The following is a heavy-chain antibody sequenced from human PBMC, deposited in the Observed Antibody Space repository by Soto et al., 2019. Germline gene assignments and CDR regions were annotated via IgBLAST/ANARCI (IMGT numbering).Heavy chain of an antibody. CDR3: ARAKGYLRTRNFDY. CDR1: GFTFSSYA. D-gene: IGHD6-13*01. J-gene: IGHJ4*02. Sequence: QVQLVESGGGVVQPGRSLRLSCAASGFTFSSYAMHWVRQAPGKGLEWVAVISYDGSNKYYVDSVKGRFTISRDNSKNSLFLESNCLRAEDSAVYYCARAKGYLRTRNFDYWCQGTLVTVSS. CDR2: ISYDGSNK. V-gene: IGHV3-30-3*01.